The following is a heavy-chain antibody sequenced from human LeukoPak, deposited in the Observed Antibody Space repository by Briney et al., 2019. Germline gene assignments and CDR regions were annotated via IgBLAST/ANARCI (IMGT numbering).Heavy chain of an antibody. CDR2: ISGSGGST. V-gene: IGHV3-23*01. Sequence: PGGSLRLSCAASGFTFSSYAMSWVRQAPGKGLEWVSAISGSGGSTYYADSVKGRFTIPRDNSKNTLYLQMNSLRAEDTAVYYCAKGLIAGYCSGGSCERAFDIWGQGTMVTVSS. CDR3: AKGLIAGYCSGGSCERAFDI. CDR1: GFTFSSYA. J-gene: IGHJ3*02. D-gene: IGHD2-15*01.